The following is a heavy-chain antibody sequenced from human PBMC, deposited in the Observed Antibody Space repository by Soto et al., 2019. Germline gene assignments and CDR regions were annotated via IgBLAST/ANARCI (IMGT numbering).Heavy chain of an antibody. CDR1: GFTFSNYA. D-gene: IGHD4-17*01. V-gene: IGHV3-23*01. Sequence: EAQLLESGGGLVQPGESLRLSCAASGFTFSNYAMSWVRQAPGKGLEWVSVVSDDGGTTFYADSVRARFTISRDNSKNTVDLQMNSLRAEDTAVYYCAREYGNYGPDYWGQGTLVTVSS. J-gene: IGHJ4*02. CDR3: AREYGNYGPDY. CDR2: VSDDGGTT.